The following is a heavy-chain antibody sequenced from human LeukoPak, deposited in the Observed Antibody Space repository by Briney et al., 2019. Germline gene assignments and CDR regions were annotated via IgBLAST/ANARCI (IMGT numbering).Heavy chain of an antibody. CDR2: SSYDGNKE. CDR3: AKDHSKLPYYGMDV. CDR1: GFSFSSYG. V-gene: IGHV3-30*02. Sequence: PGGSLRLSCAASGFSFSSYGMHWVRQAPGRGLEWVAFSSYDGNKEYYADSVNGRFTISRDNSKNTLYLQMNSLRAEDTAVYYCAKDHSKLPYYGMDVWGQGTTVTVSS. J-gene: IGHJ6*02. D-gene: IGHD5-24*01.